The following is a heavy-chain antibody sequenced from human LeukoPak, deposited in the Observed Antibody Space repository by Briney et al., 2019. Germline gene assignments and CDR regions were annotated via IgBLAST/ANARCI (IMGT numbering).Heavy chain of an antibody. Sequence: SETLSLTCAVYGGSFSGYYWSWIRQPPGKGLEWIGEINHSGSTNYNPSLKSRVTISVDTSKNQFSLKLSSVTAADTAVYYCASLVGYGSTITIWFDPWGQGTLVTVSS. CDR3: ASLVGYGSTITIWFDP. CDR1: GGSFSGYY. V-gene: IGHV4-34*01. J-gene: IGHJ5*02. CDR2: INHSGST. D-gene: IGHD2-8*02.